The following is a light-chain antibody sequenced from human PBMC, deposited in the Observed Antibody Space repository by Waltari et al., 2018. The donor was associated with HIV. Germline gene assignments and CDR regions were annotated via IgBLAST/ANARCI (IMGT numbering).Light chain of an antibody. CDR2: EVS. CDR1: SSDIRSYNY. CDR3: SSYISNITWV. Sequence: LTQPASVSGSPGQSITISCTGTSSDIRSYNYVSWYQQHPGKAPKLVIYEVSNRPSGFSNRFSGSKAGNTASLTSSGLQAEDEADYYCSSYISNITWVFGGGTKVTVL. V-gene: IGLV2-14*01. J-gene: IGLJ2*01.